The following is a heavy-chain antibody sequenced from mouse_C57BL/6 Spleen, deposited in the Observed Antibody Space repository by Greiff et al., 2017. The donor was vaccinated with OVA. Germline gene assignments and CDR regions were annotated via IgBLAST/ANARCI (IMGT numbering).Heavy chain of an antibody. Sequence: QVQLQQSGAELAKPGASVKLSCKASGYTFTSYWMHWVKQRPGQGLEWIGYINPSSGYTKYNQKFKDKATLTADKSSSTAYMQLSSLTYEDSAVYYCARPPYGNYDYFDYWGQGTTLTVSS. CDR1: GYTFTSYW. CDR3: ARPPYGNYDYFDY. V-gene: IGHV1-7*01. J-gene: IGHJ2*01. CDR2: INPSSGYT. D-gene: IGHD2-1*01.